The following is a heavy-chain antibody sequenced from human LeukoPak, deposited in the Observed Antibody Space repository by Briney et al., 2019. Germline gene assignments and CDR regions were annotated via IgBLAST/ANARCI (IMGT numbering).Heavy chain of an antibody. CDR3: AKDAVDTAMDYGMDV. D-gene: IGHD5-18*01. CDR1: GFTFSSYG. CDR2: IWYDGSNK. Sequence: GGSLRLSCAASGFTFSSYGMHWVRQAPGKGLEWVAVIWYDGSNKYYADSVKGRFTISRDNSKNTLYLQMNSLRAEDTAVYYCAKDAVDTAMDYGMDVWGQGTTVTVSS. J-gene: IGHJ6*02. V-gene: IGHV3-30*02.